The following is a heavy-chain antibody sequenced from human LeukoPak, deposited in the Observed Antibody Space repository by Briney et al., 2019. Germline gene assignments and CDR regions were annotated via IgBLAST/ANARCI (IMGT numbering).Heavy chain of an antibody. CDR1: GFTFSNAW. CDR2: TQRKIDGGTT. Sequence: GGSLRLSCAASGFTFSNAWMSWVRQAPGKGLEWVGRTQRKIDGGTTDHAAPVKGRFSISRDDSKNTLFLQMNSLKTEDTAVYYCATESSGGPDYWGQGTLVTVSS. CDR3: ATESSGGPDY. D-gene: IGHD1-26*01. J-gene: IGHJ4*02. V-gene: IGHV3-15*01.